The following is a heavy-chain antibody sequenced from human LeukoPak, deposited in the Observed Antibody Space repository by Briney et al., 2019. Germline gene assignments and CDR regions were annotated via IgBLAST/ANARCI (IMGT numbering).Heavy chain of an antibody. CDR1: GGTCSSYA. J-gene: IGHJ6*02. V-gene: IGHV1-69*13. D-gene: IGHD1-20*01. CDR2: IIPIFGTA. Sequence: GASVKVSCKASGGTCSSYAISWVRQAPGQGLEWMGGIIPIFGTANYAQKFQGRVTITADESTSTAYMELSSLRSEDTAVYYCARERYNWNDDYYYGMDVWGQGTTVTVSS. CDR3: ARERYNWNDDYYYGMDV.